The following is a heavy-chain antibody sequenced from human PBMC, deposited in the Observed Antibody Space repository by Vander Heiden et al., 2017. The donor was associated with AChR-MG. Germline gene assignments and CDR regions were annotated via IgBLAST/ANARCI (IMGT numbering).Heavy chain of an antibody. V-gene: IGHV1-18*01. D-gene: IGHD3-16*01. CDR1: GYTFTNSG. CDR3: ARGLGALAPDY. CDR2: ISAYNSNT. J-gene: IGHJ4*02. Sequence: QVQLVQSGVEVKKPGASVKVSCKTSGYTFTNSGITWVRQAPGQGLEWMGWISAYNSNTDYAQKFQGRVTMTTDTSTSTAYMELTSLRSDDTAVYYCARGLGALAPDYWGQGTLVSVSS.